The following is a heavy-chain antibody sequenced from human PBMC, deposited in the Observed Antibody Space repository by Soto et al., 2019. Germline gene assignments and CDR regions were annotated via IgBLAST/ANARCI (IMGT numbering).Heavy chain of an antibody. J-gene: IGHJ4*02. CDR3: AHLYYYDSSGYYYGGFDY. D-gene: IGHD3-22*01. Sequence: QITLKESGPTLVKPTQTLTLTCTFSGFSLSTSGVGVGWIRQPPGKALEWLALIYWDDAKRYSPSLKSRLTITKDTSKNQVVLTMTNMDPVDTATYYCAHLYYYDSSGYYYGGFDYWGQGTLVTVSS. CDR1: GFSLSTSGVG. V-gene: IGHV2-5*02. CDR2: IYWDDAK.